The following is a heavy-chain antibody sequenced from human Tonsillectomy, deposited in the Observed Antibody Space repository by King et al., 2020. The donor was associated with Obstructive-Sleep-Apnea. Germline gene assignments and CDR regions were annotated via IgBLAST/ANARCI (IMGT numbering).Heavy chain of an antibody. CDR3: AKDVAYYGSGIDY. J-gene: IGHJ4*02. CDR1: GLSFDDYA. V-gene: IGHV3-9*01. D-gene: IGHD3-10*01. CDR2: ISWNCCSI. Sequence: VQLVESGGGLVQPGRSLRLSCAASGLSFDDYAMHWVRQAPGKGLEWVSGISWNCCSIGYADSVKGRFASSRDNAKNSLYLQMNSLRSEDTALYYCAKDVAYYGSGIDYWGQGTLVTVSS.